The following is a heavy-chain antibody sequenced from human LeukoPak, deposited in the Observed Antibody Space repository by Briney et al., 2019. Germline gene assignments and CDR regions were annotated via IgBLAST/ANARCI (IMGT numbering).Heavy chain of an antibody. V-gene: IGHV3-9*01. CDR1: GFTFDDYA. CDR3: ASYRVSHGMDV. D-gene: IGHD3-10*01. Sequence: TGRSLRLSCAASGFTFDDYAMPWVRQAPGKGLEWVSGISWNSGSIGYADSVKGRFTISRDNAKNSLYLQMNSLRAEDTAIYYCASYRVSHGMDVWGQGTTVTVSS. CDR2: ISWNSGSI. J-gene: IGHJ6*02.